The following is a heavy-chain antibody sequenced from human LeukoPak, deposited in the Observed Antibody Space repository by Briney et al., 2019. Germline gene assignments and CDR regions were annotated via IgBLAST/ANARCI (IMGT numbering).Heavy chain of an antibody. J-gene: IGHJ4*02. CDR2: ISGGGGRT. D-gene: IGHD2-15*01. CDR3: AREYCSGGSCYVDY. V-gene: IGHV3-23*01. CDR1: GFTFSSYA. Sequence: GGSLRLSCAASGFTFSSYAMNWVRQAPGKGLEWVSAISGGGGRTYYAGSVKGRFSISRDNSKNTLYLQMNSLRAEDTAVYYCAREYCSGGSCYVDYWGQGTLVTVSS.